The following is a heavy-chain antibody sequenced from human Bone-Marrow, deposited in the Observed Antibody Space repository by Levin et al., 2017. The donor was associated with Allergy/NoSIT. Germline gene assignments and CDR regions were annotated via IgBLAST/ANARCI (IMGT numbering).Heavy chain of an antibody. CDR3: ARVEGVATIVDY. V-gene: IGHV3-64*01. J-gene: IGHJ4*02. Sequence: ASVKVSCAASGFTFSTYGMHWVRQAPGKGLEYVSGISSNGGSTYYANSVKGRFTISRDNSKNTLYLQMGSLRGEDMAVYFCARVEGVATIVDYWGQGTLVTVSS. CDR1: GFTFSTYG. CDR2: ISSNGGST. D-gene: IGHD5-12*01.